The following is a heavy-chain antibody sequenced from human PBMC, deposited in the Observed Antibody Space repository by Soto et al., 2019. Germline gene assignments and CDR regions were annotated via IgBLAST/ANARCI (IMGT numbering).Heavy chain of an antibody. V-gene: IGHV4-39*01. CDR1: GGSVTNINYF. D-gene: IGHD3-22*01. Sequence: SETLSLTCSVSGGSVTNINYFWAWIRQSPGKGLEWIANIYYTGTTFYNPSLRSRVSMTIDAAKNRFSLNLSSVTASDTALYYCARHEYVSSSYDLLDVWGRGTMVTVSS. CDR3: ARHEYVSSSYDLLDV. J-gene: IGHJ3*01. CDR2: IYYTGTT.